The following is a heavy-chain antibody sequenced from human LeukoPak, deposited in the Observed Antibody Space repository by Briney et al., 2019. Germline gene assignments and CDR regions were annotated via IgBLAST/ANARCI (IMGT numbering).Heavy chain of an antibody. J-gene: IGHJ4*02. CDR2: ISLSGGLT. CDR1: GFAFSTFA. D-gene: IGHD1-1*01. V-gene: IGHV3-23*01. Sequence: GGSLRLSCAASGFAFSTFAMGWVRQSPGKGLEWVSGISLSGGLTYYADSVKGRFTISRDNSKNTLYLQMNSLRAEDTAVYYCVRDSWERRWGTLYSFDYWGQGNLVSVSS. CDR3: VRDSWERRWGTLYSFDY.